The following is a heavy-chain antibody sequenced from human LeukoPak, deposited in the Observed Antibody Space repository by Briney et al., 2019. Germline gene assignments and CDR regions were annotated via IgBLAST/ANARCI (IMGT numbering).Heavy chain of an antibody. V-gene: IGHV4-4*02. CDR3: ARVQEVADYYFDY. CDR2: IYHSGST. CDR1: GGSISSSNW. Sequence: SGTLSLTCAVSGGSISSSNWWSWVRQPPGKGLEWIGEIYHSGSTNYNPSLKSRVTISVDKSKNQSSLKLSSVTAADTAVYYCARVQEVADYYFDYWGQGTLVTVSS. D-gene: IGHD6-19*01. J-gene: IGHJ4*02.